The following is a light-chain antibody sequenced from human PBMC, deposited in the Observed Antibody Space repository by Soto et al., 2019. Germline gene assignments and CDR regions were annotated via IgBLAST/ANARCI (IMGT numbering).Light chain of an antibody. CDR3: QQSYSTPHT. J-gene: IGKJ3*01. CDR1: QSISSY. V-gene: IGKV1-39*01. Sequence: DIQMTQSPSSLSASVGDRVTITCRASQSISSYLNWYQQKPWKAPKLLIYAASSLQSGVPSSFSVSGSGTDFTLTISSLQPEDFATYYCQQSYSTPHTFGPGTKVDIK. CDR2: AAS.